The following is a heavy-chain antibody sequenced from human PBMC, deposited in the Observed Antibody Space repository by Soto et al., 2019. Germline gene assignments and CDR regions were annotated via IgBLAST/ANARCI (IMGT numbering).Heavy chain of an antibody. V-gene: IGHV3-23*01. CDR3: AKERIGRGIDY. D-gene: IGHD2-15*01. J-gene: IGHJ4*02. CDR2: VNNGGGGT. CDR1: GFTFSNYA. Sequence: EVLLLDSGGGLVQPGGSLRLSCAASGFTFSNYAMTWVRQAPGKGPEWISTVNNGGGGTYYADSVKGRFTISRDNSKNTLYLQVSSLRAEDTAVYSFAKERIGRGIDYWGQGILVTVSS.